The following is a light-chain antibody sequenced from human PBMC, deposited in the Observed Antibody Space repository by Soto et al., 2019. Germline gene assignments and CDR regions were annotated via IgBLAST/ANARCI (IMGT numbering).Light chain of an antibody. J-gene: IGKJ1*01. V-gene: IGKV1-39*01. Sequence: DIQMTQSPSSLSASVGDRVTITCRASQTISSYLNWYQQKLGKAHKLLIYAASSLQSGVQSRFSGSGSGTDFTLTIRSLQPEDFATYYCKQSYSTPRTFGQGTKVDI. CDR3: KQSYSTPRT. CDR2: AAS. CDR1: QTISSY.